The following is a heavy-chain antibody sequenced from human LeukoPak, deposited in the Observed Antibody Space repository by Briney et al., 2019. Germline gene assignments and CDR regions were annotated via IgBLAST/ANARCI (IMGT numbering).Heavy chain of an antibody. CDR3: AKAYTSGSYFIDDAFDI. J-gene: IGHJ3*02. V-gene: IGHV3-23*01. CDR2: ISGSGLST. CDR1: GFTFSSYG. D-gene: IGHD3-10*01. Sequence: PGGSLRLSCAASGFTFSSYGMHWVRQAPGKGLEWVSAISGSGLSTYYADSVKGRFSISRDNSKNTLYLQMNSLRAEDTAVYYCAKAYTSGSYFIDDAFDIWGQGTMVTASS.